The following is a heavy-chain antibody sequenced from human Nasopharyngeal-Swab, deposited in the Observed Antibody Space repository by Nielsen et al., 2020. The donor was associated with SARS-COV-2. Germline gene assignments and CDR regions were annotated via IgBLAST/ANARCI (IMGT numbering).Heavy chain of an antibody. J-gene: IGHJ4*02. V-gene: IGHV1-2*06. CDR3: VRDDGGVPGIPETGPPGAF. CDR1: GYTFTGYY. D-gene: IGHD6-13*01. CDR2: INPNNGGT. Sequence: ASVKVSCKTSGYTFTGYYIHWVRQAPGQGLEWMGRINPNNGGTNYAQEFQGRVTMTGDTSIGTAYMELRRLISDDTAVYYCVRDDGGVPGIPETGPPGAFWGQGTLVTVSS.